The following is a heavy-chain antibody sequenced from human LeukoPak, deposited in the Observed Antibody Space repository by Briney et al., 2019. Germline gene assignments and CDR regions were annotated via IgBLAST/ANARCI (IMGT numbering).Heavy chain of an antibody. Sequence: GGSLRLSCAASGFTFSSYGMHWVRQAPGKGLEWVAVIWYDGGNKYYADSVKGRFTISRDNSKNTLYLQMNSLRAEDTAVYYCAKDADDYVSYFDYWGQGTLVTVSS. J-gene: IGHJ4*02. V-gene: IGHV3-33*06. CDR2: IWYDGGNK. CDR3: AKDADDYVSYFDY. CDR1: GFTFSSYG. D-gene: IGHD4-17*01.